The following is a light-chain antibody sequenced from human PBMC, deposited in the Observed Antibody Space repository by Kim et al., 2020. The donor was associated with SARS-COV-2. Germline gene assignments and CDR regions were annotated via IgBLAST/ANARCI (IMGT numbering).Light chain of an antibody. Sequence: DIQMTQSPSSLSASVGDRVTITCRASQDIKGYLAWIQQKPGQAPKSLIYAVYHFLSGVPSRFSGNGSGTDYILTISSLQPEDFATYYCQQYNTYPYTFGQGTKLEI. CDR3: QQYNTYPYT. CDR1: QDIKGY. J-gene: IGKJ2*01. CDR2: AVY. V-gene: IGKV1-16*01.